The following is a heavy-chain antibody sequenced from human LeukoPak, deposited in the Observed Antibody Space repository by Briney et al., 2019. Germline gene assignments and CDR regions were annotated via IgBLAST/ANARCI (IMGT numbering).Heavy chain of an antibody. D-gene: IGHD3-10*01. J-gene: IGHJ4*02. CDR1: GGSFSGYY. Sequence: SETLSLTCAVNGGSFSGYYWSWIRQPPGKGLEWIGEINHSGSANYNPSLKSRVTISVDTSKNQFSLKLSSVTAADTAVYYCARGGTQYYYGSGRYFDYWGQGTLVTVSS. CDR2: INHSGSA. CDR3: ARGGTQYYYGSGRYFDY. V-gene: IGHV4-34*01.